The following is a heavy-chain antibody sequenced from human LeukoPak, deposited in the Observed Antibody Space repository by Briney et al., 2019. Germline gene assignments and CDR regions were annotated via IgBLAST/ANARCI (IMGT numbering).Heavy chain of an antibody. CDR1: GFTFTNYW. D-gene: IGHD2-8*02. CDR3: ARDRFWSPDY. V-gene: IGHV3-74*01. CDR2: INTDGSST. Sequence: PGGSLRLSCAASGFTFTNYWMHWVRQAPGKGLVWVSHINTDGSSTNYADSVKGRFTISRDNAKNTLYLQMNSLTAEDTAVYYCARDRFWSPDYWGQGTLVTVSS. J-gene: IGHJ4*02.